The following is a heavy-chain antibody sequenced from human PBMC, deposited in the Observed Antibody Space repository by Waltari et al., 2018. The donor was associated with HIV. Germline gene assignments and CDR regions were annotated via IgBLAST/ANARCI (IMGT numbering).Heavy chain of an antibody. CDR2: ISYDGSNK. Sequence: QVQLVESGGGVVQPGRSLRLSCAASGFTFRSYGMHWVRQASGKGVEGVAVISYDGSNKYYADSVKGRFTISRDNSKNTLYLQMNSLRAEDTAVYYCAKDTDLTGFFYYYGLDVWGQGTTVTVSS. CDR3: AKDTDLTGFFYYYGLDV. V-gene: IGHV3-30*18. D-gene: IGHD3-9*01. J-gene: IGHJ6*02. CDR1: GFTFRSYG.